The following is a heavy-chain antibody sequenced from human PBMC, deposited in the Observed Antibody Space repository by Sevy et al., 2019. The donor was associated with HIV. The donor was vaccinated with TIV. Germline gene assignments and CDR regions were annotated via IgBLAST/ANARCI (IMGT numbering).Heavy chain of an antibody. V-gene: IGHV3-21*01. D-gene: IGHD6-19*01. CDR2: ISSSSRYT. J-gene: IGHJ4*02. Sequence: GGSLRLSCVASGFTFSSYSMNWVRQAPGKGLEWVSFISSSSRYTYYADSVKGRFTISRDNAKNSLYLQMNSLSAEDTAVYYCARLYFPAQWPDYWGQGTLVTVSS. CDR3: ARLYFPAQWPDY. CDR1: GFTFSSYS.